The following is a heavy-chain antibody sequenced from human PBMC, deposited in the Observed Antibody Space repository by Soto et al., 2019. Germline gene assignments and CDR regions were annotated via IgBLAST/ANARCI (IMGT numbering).Heavy chain of an antibody. CDR3: ARDSLSPIDFWSGYYTGRAFDI. Sequence: PSETLSLTCTVSGGSISSYYWSWIRQPPGKGLEWIGYIYYSGSTNYNPSLKSRVTISVDTSKNQFSLKLSSVTAADTAVYYCARDSLSPIDFWSGYYTGRAFDIWGQGTMVTVSS. J-gene: IGHJ3*02. CDR2: IYYSGST. D-gene: IGHD3-3*01. CDR1: GGSISSYY. V-gene: IGHV4-59*01.